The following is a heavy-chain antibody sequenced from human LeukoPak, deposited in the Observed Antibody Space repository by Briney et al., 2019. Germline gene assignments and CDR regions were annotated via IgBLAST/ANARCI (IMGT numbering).Heavy chain of an antibody. D-gene: IGHD6-13*01. V-gene: IGHV3-21*01. CDR3: ARDPDPLIVAVGTVY. J-gene: IGHJ4*02. Sequence: GGSLRLSCAASGFTFSSHSMSWVRQPPGEGLEWVSSISSSGTYKYYADSVKDRFTISRDNAKNSLYLQMNSLRAEDTAVYYCARDPDPLIVAVGTVYWGQGTLVTVSS. CDR2: ISSSGTYK. CDR1: GFTFSSHS.